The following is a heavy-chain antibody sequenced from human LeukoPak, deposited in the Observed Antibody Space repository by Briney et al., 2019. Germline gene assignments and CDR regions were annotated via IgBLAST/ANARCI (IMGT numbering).Heavy chain of an antibody. J-gene: IGHJ4*02. D-gene: IGHD2-2*01. CDR3: ASWTGSTSSSLGEY. CDR1: GFTFSSYS. V-gene: IGHV3-48*04. CDR2: VSRSGSTI. Sequence: GGSLRLSCAASGFTFSSYSMNWVRQAPGKGMEWVSYVSRSGSTIFYADSVEGRFTISRDNDNNSLYLQMNGLRAEDTAVYFCASWTGSTSSSLGEYWGQGTLVNVPS.